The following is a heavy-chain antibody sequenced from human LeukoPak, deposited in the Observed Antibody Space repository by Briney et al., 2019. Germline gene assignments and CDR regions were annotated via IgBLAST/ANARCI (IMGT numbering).Heavy chain of an antibody. J-gene: IGHJ6*03. V-gene: IGHV4-59*01. CDR2: IYYSGST. Sequence: SETLSLTCTVSGGPISSYYWSWIRQPPGKGLEWIGYIYYSGSTNYNPSLTSRVTISVDTSKNQCSLKLSSVTAADTAVYYCARDGGSYYDYYYYMDVWGKGTTVTVSS. CDR1: GGPISSYY. CDR3: ARDGGSYYDYYYYMDV. D-gene: IGHD1-26*01.